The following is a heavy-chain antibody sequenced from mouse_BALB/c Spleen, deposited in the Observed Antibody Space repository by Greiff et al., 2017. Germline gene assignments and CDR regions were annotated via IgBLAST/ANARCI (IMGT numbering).Heavy chain of an antibody. V-gene: IGHV10-3*03. Sequence: EVQLQQSGGGLVQPKGSLKLSCAASGFTFNTYAMHWVCQAPGKGLEWVARIRSKSNNYATYYADSVKDRFTISRDDSQSMLYLQMNNLKTEDTAMYYCVRDGNYGYFDVWGAGTTVTVSS. D-gene: IGHD2-1*01. CDR3: VRDGNYGYFDV. CDR2: IRSKSNNYAT. J-gene: IGHJ1*01. CDR1: GFTFNTYA.